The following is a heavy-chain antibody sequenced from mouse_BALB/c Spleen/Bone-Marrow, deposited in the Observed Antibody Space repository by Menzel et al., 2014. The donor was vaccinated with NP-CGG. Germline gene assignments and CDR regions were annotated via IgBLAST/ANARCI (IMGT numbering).Heavy chain of an antibody. CDR1: GFNIEDTY. J-gene: IGHJ2*01. CDR3: ARGYYDYDLDY. V-gene: IGHV14-3*02. Sequence: VQLQQSGAELVKPGASVKLSCTASGFNIEDTYMHWVKQRPEQGLEWIGRIDPANGNTKYDPKFQGKATITADTSSNTAYLQLSSLTSEDTAVYYCARGYYDYDLDYWGQGTTLTVSS. CDR2: IDPANGNT. D-gene: IGHD2-4*01.